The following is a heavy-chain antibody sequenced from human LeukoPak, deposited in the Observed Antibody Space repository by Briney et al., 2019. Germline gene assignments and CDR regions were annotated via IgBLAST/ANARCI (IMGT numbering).Heavy chain of an antibody. CDR3: ARRCFWSGYYPWGYYYYMDV. V-gene: IGHV3-23*01. CDR2: ISRGCWNT. Sequence: GRTLRLSCAASGFTFSSYVMRWVRQAPGQGLECVSAISRGCWNTYYADSVEGRFNISGDNSQNTLYLQMNSLGAEDTALYYCARRCFWSGYYPWGYYYYMDVWGKGTTVTVSS. J-gene: IGHJ6*03. CDR1: GFTFSSYV. D-gene: IGHD3-3*01.